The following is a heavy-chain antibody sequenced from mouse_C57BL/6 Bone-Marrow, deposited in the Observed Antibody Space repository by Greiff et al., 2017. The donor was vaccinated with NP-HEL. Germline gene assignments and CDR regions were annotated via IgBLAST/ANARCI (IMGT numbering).Heavy chain of an antibody. V-gene: IGHV1-52*01. CDR2: IDPSDSET. CDR3: ARGGIYYALTFYAMDY. D-gene: IGHD2-1*01. J-gene: IGHJ4*01. CDR1: GYTFTSYW. Sequence: QVQLQQPGAELVRPGSSVKLSCKASGYTFTSYWMHWVKQRPIQGLEWIGNIDPSDSETHYNQKFKDKATLTVDKSSSTAYMQLRSLTSEDSAVYYCARGGIYYALTFYAMDYWGQGTSVTVSS.